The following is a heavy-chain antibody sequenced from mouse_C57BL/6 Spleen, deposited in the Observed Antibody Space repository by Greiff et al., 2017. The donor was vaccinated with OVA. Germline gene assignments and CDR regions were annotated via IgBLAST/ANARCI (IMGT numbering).Heavy chain of an antibody. V-gene: IGHV1-78*01. J-gene: IGHJ1*03. CDR1: GYTFTDHT. Sequence: VQLKESDAELVKPGASVKISCKVSGYTFTDHTIHWMKQRPEQGLEWIGYIYPRDGSTKYNAKFKGTATLPADKSSSTANMQHNGLTSEGSEVYYGASTDCYGSSYGYFDVWGTGTTVTVSS. CDR3: ASTDCYGSSYGYFDV. D-gene: IGHD1-1*01. CDR2: IYPRDGST.